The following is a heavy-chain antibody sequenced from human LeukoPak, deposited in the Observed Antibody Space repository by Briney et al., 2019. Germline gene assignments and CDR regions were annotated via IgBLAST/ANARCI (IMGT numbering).Heavy chain of an antibody. CDR1: GGTFSSYA. Sequence: ASVKVSCKASGGTFSSYAISWVRQAPGQGLEWMGGIIPIFGTANYAQKFQGRVTITTDESTSTAYMELSSLRSEDTAVYYCASDNARQGSDAFDIWGQGTMVTVSS. CDR3: ASDNARQGSDAFDI. V-gene: IGHV1-69*05. J-gene: IGHJ3*02. D-gene: IGHD2-15*01. CDR2: IIPIFGTA.